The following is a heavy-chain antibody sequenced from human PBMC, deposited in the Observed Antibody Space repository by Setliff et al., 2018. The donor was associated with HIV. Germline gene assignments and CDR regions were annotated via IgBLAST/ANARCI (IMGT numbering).Heavy chain of an antibody. D-gene: IGHD1-26*01. CDR1: GFTFDDYA. Sequence: GGSLRLSCTASGFTFDDYAMHWVRQAPGKGLEWVSGISWNSGSIGYADSVKGRFTISRDNAKNSLYLQMNSLRVEDTAVYYCARNIGSGTYWGSWYYMDVWGKGTTVTVSS. CDR3: ARNIGSGTYWGSWYYMDV. V-gene: IGHV3-9*01. J-gene: IGHJ6*03. CDR2: ISWNSGSI.